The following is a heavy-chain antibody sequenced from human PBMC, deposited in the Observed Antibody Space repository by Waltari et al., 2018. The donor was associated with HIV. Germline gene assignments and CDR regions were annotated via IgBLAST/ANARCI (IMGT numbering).Heavy chain of an antibody. V-gene: IGHV1-8*01. CDR2: MNPNSGNT. J-gene: IGHJ6*02. D-gene: IGHD3-3*01. Sequence: QVQLVQSGAEVKKPGASVKVSCKASGYTFTSYDINWVRQATGQGLEWMGWMNPNSGNTGYAQKFQGRVTMTRNTSISTAYMELSSLRSEDTAVYYCARGPPTIFQNYYGMDVWGQGTTVTVSS. CDR3: ARGPPTIFQNYYGMDV. CDR1: GYTFTSYD.